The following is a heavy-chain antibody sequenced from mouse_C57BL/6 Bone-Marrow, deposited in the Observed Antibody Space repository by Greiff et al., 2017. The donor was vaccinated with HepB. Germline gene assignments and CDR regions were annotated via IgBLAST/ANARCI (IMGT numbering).Heavy chain of an antibody. CDR3: ARGGDSTVVAMDYFDY. CDR1: GYTFTSYG. Sequence: LQESGAELARPGASVKLSCKASGYTFTSYGISWVKQRTGQGLEWIGEIYPRSGNTYYNEKFKGKATLTADKSSSTAYMELRSLTSEDSAVYFCARGGDSTVVAMDYFDYWGQGTTLTVSS. V-gene: IGHV1-81*01. J-gene: IGHJ2*01. CDR2: IYPRSGNT. D-gene: IGHD1-1*01.